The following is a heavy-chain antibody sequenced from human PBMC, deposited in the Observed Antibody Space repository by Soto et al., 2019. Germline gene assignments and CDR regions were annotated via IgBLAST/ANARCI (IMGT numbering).Heavy chain of an antibody. J-gene: IGHJ6*02. CDR3: ARDKWILSGYRSYYYYYGMDV. D-gene: IGHD3-22*01. CDR2: INPNSGGT. V-gene: IGHV1-2*04. Sequence: ASVKVSCKASGYTFTGYYMHWVRQAPGQGLEWMGWINPNSGGTNYAQKFQGWVTMTRDTSISTAYMELSRLRSDDTAVYYCARDKWILSGYRSYYYYYGMDVWGQGTTVTVSS. CDR1: GYTFTGYY.